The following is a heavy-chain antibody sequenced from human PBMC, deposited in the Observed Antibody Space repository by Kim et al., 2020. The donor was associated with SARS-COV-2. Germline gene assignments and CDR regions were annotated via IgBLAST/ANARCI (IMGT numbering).Heavy chain of an antibody. J-gene: IGHJ1*01. V-gene: IGHV1-8*01. CDR2: MNPNSGNT. D-gene: IGHD3-22*01. CDR3: ARGPYYYDSSGRGEVFQH. CDR1: GYTFTSYD. Sequence: ASVKVSCKASGYTFTSYDINWVRQATGQGLEWMGWMNPNSGNTGYAQKFQGRVTMTRNTSISTAYMELSSLRSEDTAVYYCARGPYYYDSSGRGEVFQHWGQGTLVTVSS.